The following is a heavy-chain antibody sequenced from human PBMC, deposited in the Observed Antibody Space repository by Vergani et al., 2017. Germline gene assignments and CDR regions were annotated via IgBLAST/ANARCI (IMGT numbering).Heavy chain of an antibody. V-gene: IGHV4-39*01. CDR3: ARQRPGSGWSPGDFDD. J-gene: IGHJ4*02. Sequence: QLQLQESGPGLVKPSQTLSLTCTVSGGSISSGSYYWGWIRQPPGKSREWIGSIYSSGLPYYNPSLKSRVAISVDTSKNQFSLKVTSGTAADTAVYFWARQRPGSGWSPGDFDDWGQGILVTVSS. CDR1: GGSISSGSYY. D-gene: IGHD6-19*01. CDR2: IYSSGLP.